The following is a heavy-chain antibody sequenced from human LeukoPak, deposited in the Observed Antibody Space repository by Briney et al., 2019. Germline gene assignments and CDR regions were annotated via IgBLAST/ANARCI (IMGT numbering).Heavy chain of an antibody. CDR3: ARDPDRSGWSTFEY. Sequence: GGSLRLSCAASGFTLFSYWMHWVRQAPGKGLVWVSRINSDGRSTSYADSVSGRFTISRDNAKNTLYLQMNSLRAEDTAVYYCARDPDRSGWSTFEYWGQGTLVTVSS. V-gene: IGHV3-74*01. CDR1: GFTLFSYW. CDR2: INSDGRST. D-gene: IGHD6-19*01. J-gene: IGHJ4*02.